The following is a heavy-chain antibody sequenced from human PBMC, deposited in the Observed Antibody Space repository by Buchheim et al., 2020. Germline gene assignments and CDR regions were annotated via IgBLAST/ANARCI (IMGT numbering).Heavy chain of an antibody. Sequence: EVQLFESGGGLVQPGGSLRLSCAASGFTFSSSAMNWVRQAPGKGLEWVSGFSGVSGNTYYAESVKGRFPMSREDSTNTLPLQMNSLRAEDTAVYYYAKASYCSSSTCYLAAMDVWGQGTT. CDR2: FSGVSGNT. CDR1: GFTFSSSA. V-gene: IGHV3-23*01. CDR3: AKASYCSSSTCYLAAMDV. J-gene: IGHJ6*02. D-gene: IGHD2-2*01.